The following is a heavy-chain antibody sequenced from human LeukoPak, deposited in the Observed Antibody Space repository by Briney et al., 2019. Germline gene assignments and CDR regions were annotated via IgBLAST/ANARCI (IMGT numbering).Heavy chain of an antibody. V-gene: IGHV4-59*01. CDR1: GGSISSYY. CDR3: AGDGQPTRI. Sequence: SETLSLTCTVSGGSISSYYWSWIRQPPGKGLEWIGYIYYSGSTNYNPSLKSRVTISVDTSKDQFSLKLSSVTAADTAVYYCAGDGQPTRIWGQGTLVTVSS. CDR2: IYYSGST. J-gene: IGHJ4*02.